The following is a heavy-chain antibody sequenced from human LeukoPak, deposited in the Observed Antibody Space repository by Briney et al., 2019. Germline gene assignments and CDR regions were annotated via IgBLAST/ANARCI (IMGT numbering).Heavy chain of an antibody. J-gene: IGHJ4*02. CDR3: SKDRSCINDVCYGGFDY. CDR1: GCIFSSHA. CDR2: MKDRACSA. Sequence: SLRLSCPASGCIFSSHAMIWVLDPPGPGQESGSTMKDRACSAYYVDSVNGRSTIPIDNSKHTVYLQMTGLSAQDTAVHYLSKDRSCINDVCYGGFDYWGQGTLVTVSS. V-gene: IGHV3-23*01. D-gene: IGHD2-8*01.